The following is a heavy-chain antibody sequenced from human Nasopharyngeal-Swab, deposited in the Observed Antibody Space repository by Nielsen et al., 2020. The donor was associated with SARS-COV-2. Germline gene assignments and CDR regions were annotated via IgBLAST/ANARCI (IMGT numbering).Heavy chain of an antibody. Sequence: ASVKVSCKASGYTFSDYYMHWVRQAPGQGLEWMGRVNPNSGDTIYAQEFQGRVTMTGDTSIGTAHMELRRLISDDTAVYYCVRDDGGVPGIPETGPPGAFWGQGTLVTVSS. D-gene: IGHD6-13*01. V-gene: IGHV1-2*06. J-gene: IGHJ4*02. CDR1: GYTFSDYY. CDR3: VRDDGGVPGIPETGPPGAF. CDR2: VNPNSGDT.